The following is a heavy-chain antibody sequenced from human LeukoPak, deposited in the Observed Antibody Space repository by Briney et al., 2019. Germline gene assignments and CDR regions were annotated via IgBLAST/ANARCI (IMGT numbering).Heavy chain of an antibody. CDR1: GFTFSSYS. Sequence: KSGGSPRLSCATSGFTFSSYSMIWVRQAPGKGLEWVSSITGGSDYKYYADSVRGRFIISRDNAKNSLYLQMNSLRADDTAIYYCARVSSPVRSGSHHVDSWGQGTLVSVSS. J-gene: IGHJ5*01. D-gene: IGHD3-10*01. V-gene: IGHV3-21*01. CDR3: ARVSSPVRSGSHHVDS. CDR2: ITGGSDYK.